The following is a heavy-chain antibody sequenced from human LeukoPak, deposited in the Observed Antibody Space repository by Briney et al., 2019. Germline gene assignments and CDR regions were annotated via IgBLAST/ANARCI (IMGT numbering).Heavy chain of an antibody. Sequence: PSETLSLTCTVSGGSISSSSYYWGWIRQPPGKGLEGIGSIYYSGSTYYNPSLKSRVTISVDTSKNQFSLKLSSVTAADTAVYYCARRLGRWYFDYWGQGTLVTVSS. V-gene: IGHV4-39*01. J-gene: IGHJ4*02. D-gene: IGHD3-16*01. CDR2: IYYSGST. CDR1: GGSISSSSYY. CDR3: ARRLGRWYFDY.